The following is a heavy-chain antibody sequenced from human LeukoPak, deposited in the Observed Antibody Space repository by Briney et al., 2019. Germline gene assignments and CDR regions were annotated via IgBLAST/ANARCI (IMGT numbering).Heavy chain of an antibody. CDR2: INPNSGGT. D-gene: IGHD3-10*01. CDR3: ARDGRVLWFGELLSTES. CDR1: GYTFTGYY. J-gene: IGHJ5*02. Sequence: ASVKLSCKASGYTFTGYYIHWVRQPPEQGLEWMGWINPNSGGTNYPQKFQGRVTITRDTSISTAYMQLSRLRSDDTAVYHCARDGRVLWFGELLSTESWGPGNLVTVSS. V-gene: IGHV1-2*02.